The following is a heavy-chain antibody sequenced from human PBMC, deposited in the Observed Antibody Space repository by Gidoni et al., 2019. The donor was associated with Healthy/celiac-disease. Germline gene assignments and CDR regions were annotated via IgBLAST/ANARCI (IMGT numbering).Heavy chain of an antibody. Sequence: QVQLVASGGGGVQPGRPLRLPWAASGSTFSSYAMHWVRQAPGKGLEWVTVISYDGSNKYSADSVKGRFTISRDNSKNTLYLQRNSLRAEDTAVYYCARSEPGREVYYWGQGTLVTVSS. J-gene: IGHJ4*02. V-gene: IGHV3-30-3*01. CDR2: ISYDGSNK. CDR1: GSTFSSYA. CDR3: ARSEPGREVYY.